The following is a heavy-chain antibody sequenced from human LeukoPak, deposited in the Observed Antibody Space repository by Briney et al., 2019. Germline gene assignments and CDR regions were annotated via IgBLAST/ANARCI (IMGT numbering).Heavy chain of an antibody. V-gene: IGHV3-48*01. CDR2: ISSRSSTI. CDR3: ASGRWGYCSRTSCPLDY. CDR1: GFTFSSYS. J-gene: IGHJ4*02. D-gene: IGHD2-2*01. Sequence: GGSLRLSCAASGFTFSSYSMKWVRQAPGKGLEWVAYISSRSSTIYYADSVKGRFTVSRDNAKNSLYLQMNSLRAEDTAVYYCASGRWGYCSRTSCPLDYWGQGPLVTVSS.